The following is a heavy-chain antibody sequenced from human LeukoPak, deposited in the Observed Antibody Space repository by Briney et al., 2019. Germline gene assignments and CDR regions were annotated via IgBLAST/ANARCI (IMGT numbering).Heavy chain of an antibody. D-gene: IGHD2-15*01. CDR2: IHHTGKN. J-gene: IGHJ4*02. Sequence: SETLSLTCAVSGGSITSYYWNWIRQPPGKGLEWIGYIHHTGKNRYNPSLQSRVTMSVDTSKSEFSLKLSSVTAADTAVYYCARVGCSGGSCYFDYWGQGTLVTVSS. CDR3: ARVGCSGGSCYFDY. V-gene: IGHV4-59*01. CDR1: GGSITSYY.